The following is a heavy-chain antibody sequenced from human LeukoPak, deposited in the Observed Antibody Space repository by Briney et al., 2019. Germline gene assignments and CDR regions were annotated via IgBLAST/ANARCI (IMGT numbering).Heavy chain of an antibody. Sequence: ASVKVSCKAPGGIFSSHSFNWVRQATGQGLEWMGWMNPNSGYTGYAQKFQGRVTMTRNTSISTAYMELSSLRSEDTAVYYCARNMWIQLWLRLYYYGMDVWGQGTTVTVSS. D-gene: IGHD5-18*01. J-gene: IGHJ6*02. V-gene: IGHV1-8*01. CDR2: MNPNSGYT. CDR1: GGIFSSHS. CDR3: ARNMWIQLWLRLYYYGMDV.